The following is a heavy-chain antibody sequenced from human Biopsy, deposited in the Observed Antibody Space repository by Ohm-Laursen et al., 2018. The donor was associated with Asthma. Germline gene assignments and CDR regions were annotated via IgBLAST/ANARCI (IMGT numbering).Heavy chain of an antibody. CDR1: GYNFISFA. V-gene: IGHV1-3*04. D-gene: IGHD3-9*01. J-gene: IGHJ3*01. CDR3: ARTYYDFLTGQVKDVFGV. Sequence: ASVKVSCKLSGYNFISFAIHWVRQAPGQRLEWMGWVNTGNGDTKYSQKFQGRVTITRDTSASTAYVELRSLRSEDTATYYCARTYYDFLTGQVKDVFGVWGQGTMVTVSS. CDR2: VNTGNGDT.